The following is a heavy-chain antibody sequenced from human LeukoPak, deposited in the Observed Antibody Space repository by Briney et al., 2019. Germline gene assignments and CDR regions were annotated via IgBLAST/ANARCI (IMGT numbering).Heavy chain of an antibody. CDR3: ARRSGDDALDI. CDR1: GFTFDDYA. V-gene: IGHV3-9*03. Sequence: GGSLRLSCAASGFTFDDYAMHWVRQAPGEGLEWVSGISWNSGSIGYADSVKGRFTISRDNAKNSLYLQMNSLRAEDMALYYCARRSGDDALDIWGQGTMVTVSS. CDR2: ISWNSGSI. J-gene: IGHJ3*02. D-gene: IGHD3-10*01.